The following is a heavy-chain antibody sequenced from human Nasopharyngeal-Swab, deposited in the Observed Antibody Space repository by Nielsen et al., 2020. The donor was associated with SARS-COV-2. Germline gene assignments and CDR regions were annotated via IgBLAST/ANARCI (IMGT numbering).Heavy chain of an antibody. Sequence: SVKVSCKASGYTFSSHAMHWVRQAPGQRLEWLGWINAANGDTKYSQKIQGRVTITRDTSASTAYMELSSLRSEDTAVYYCARDPRGLSSPSGIDDWGQGTTVTVSS. D-gene: IGHD3-16*02. J-gene: IGHJ6*02. CDR1: GYTFSSHA. CDR3: ARDPRGLSSPSGIDD. V-gene: IGHV1-3*01. CDR2: INAANGDT.